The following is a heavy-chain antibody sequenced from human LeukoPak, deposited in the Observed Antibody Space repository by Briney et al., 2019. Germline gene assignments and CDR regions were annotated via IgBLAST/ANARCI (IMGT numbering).Heavy chain of an antibody. J-gene: IGHJ4*02. CDR1: GFTFSSYS. CDR3: AKDVDIVATAHVDY. CDR2: ISGSGGST. Sequence: GGSLRLSCAASGFTFSSYSMSWVRQAPGKGLEWVSAISGSGGSTYYADSVKGRSTISRDNSKNTLYLQMNSLRAEDTAVYYCAKDVDIVATAHVDYWGQGTLVTVSS. V-gene: IGHV3-23*01. D-gene: IGHD5-12*01.